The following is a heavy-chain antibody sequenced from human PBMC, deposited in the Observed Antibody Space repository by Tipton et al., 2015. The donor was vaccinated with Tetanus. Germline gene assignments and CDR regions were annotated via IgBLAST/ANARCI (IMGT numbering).Heavy chain of an antibody. V-gene: IGHV3-53*01. CDR3: AFRTNWRFSRGFDC. Sequence: SLRLSCAASGFTFKSYTMNWVRQAPGNGLEWVSVIYTGGSADYTDSVKGRFTISRDNSNNSLSLQMNSLRIDDTAVYYCAFRTNWRFSRGFDCWGQGILVTVSS. D-gene: IGHD1-20*01. CDR1: GFTFKSYT. J-gene: IGHJ4*02. CDR2: IYTGGSA.